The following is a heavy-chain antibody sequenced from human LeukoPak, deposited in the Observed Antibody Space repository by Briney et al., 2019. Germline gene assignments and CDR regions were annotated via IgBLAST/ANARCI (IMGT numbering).Heavy chain of an antibody. V-gene: IGHV1-18*04. Sequence: GASVKDSCKASGYTFISYYMHWVRQAPGQGLEWMGWISPYNGNTNYAQKFQDRVTMTTDTSTSTAYMELRSLRSDDTAVYYCARDFPCSSTSCYGGGNDYWGQGTLVTVSS. D-gene: IGHD2-2*01. CDR2: ISPYNGNT. CDR1: GYTFISYY. J-gene: IGHJ4*02. CDR3: ARDFPCSSTSCYGGGNDY.